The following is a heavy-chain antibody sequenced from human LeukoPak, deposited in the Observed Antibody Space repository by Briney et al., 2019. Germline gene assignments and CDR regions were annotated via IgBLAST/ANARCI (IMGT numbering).Heavy chain of an antibody. V-gene: IGHV3-48*04. J-gene: IGHJ6*04. CDR3: AELGITMIGGV. Sequence: GGSLRLSCATSGFTFSSYTMNWVRQAPGKGLEWVSYISSSGSTIYYADSVKGRFTISRDNAKNSLYLQTNSLRAEDTAVYYCAELGITMIGGVWGKGTAVTISS. D-gene: IGHD3-10*02. CDR1: GFTFSSYT. CDR2: ISSSGSTI.